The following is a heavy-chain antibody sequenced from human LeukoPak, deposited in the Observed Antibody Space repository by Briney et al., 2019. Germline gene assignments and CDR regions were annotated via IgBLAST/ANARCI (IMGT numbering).Heavy chain of an antibody. CDR2: GKQDRSEK. V-gene: IGHV3-7*04. J-gene: IGHJ4*02. CDR1: GFTFSSYW. Sequence: GGSLRLSCAASGFTFSSYWMSWVRLGPGKGLGWVANGKQDRSEKYYVDSVKGRFTISRDNATNSLYLQMNSLRAEDTAVYYCARVDSSAAAVFDYWGQGTLVTVSS. CDR3: ARVDSSAAAVFDY. D-gene: IGHD6-13*01.